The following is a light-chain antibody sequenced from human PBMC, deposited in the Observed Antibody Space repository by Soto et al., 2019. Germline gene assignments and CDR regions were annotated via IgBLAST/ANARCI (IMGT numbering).Light chain of an antibody. Sequence: EVVLTQSPVTLSLSPGERATLSCRASQSFRGLLAWYQQKPGQAPRLLIYDAYNRATGIPPRFSGSWSGTDFTLTISGLEPEDCAVYYCQQRHMWPITFGQGTRLEI. V-gene: IGKV3-11*01. J-gene: IGKJ5*01. CDR3: QQRHMWPIT. CDR2: DAY. CDR1: QSFRGL.